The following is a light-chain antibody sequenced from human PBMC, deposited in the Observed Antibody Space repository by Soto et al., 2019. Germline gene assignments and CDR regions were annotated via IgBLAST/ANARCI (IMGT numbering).Light chain of an antibody. CDR3: QQYGSSPPVT. Sequence: EVVLTQSPGTLSLSPGDRATLSCRTSQSLSTRALAWYQQKPGQAPSLLIYEGPTRAPGIPDRFSGSGSETDFTLTVSRLEPEDFAVYYCQQYGSSPPVTFGGGTKVDIK. CDR1: QSLSTRA. CDR2: EGP. J-gene: IGKJ4*01. V-gene: IGKV3-20*01.